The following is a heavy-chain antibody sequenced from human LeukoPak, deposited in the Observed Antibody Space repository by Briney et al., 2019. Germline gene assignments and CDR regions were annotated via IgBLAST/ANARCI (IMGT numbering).Heavy chain of an antibody. J-gene: IGHJ4*02. V-gene: IGHV3-23*01. D-gene: IGHD2-2*01. CDR1: GFTFRFYA. CDR3: AKGIIVVVPAANDY. Sequence: GGSLRLSCATSGFTFRFYAMSWVRQAPGKGLEWVSGLSGSGGSTYYADSVRGRFTISRDNSKSTLYLQMNILRAEDTAVYYCAKGIIVVVPAANDYWGQGTLVTVSS. CDR2: LSGSGGST.